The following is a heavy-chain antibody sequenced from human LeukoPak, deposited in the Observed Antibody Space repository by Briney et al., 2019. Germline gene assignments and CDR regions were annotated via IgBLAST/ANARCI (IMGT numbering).Heavy chain of an antibody. V-gene: IGHV3-20*04. CDR2: IYWNGGST. CDR3: ARRYVDTAPFDY. Sequence: PGGSLRLSCAASGFAFYDFGMSWVRHVPGKGLEWVSGIYWNGGSTGYADSVKGRFTISRDNAKNSLSLEMNSLRVEDTGLYYCARRYVDTAPFDYWGQGTLVTVSS. D-gene: IGHD5-18*01. J-gene: IGHJ4*02. CDR1: GFAFYDFG.